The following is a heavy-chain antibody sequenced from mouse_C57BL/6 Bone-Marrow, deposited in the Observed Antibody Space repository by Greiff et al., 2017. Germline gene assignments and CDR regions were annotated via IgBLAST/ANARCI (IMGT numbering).Heavy chain of an antibody. V-gene: IGHV1-55*01. CDR2: ISPGSGSP. J-gene: IGHJ2*01. CDR1: GYTFTSYW. Sequence: QVQLKESGAELVKPGASVKMSCKASGYTFTSYWLTWVKQRPGQGLEWIGDISPGSGSPNYNEKFKRKATLTVDTSSSTAYMQLSSLTSEDSAVYYCARSLDYWGQGTTLTVSS. CDR3: ARSLDY.